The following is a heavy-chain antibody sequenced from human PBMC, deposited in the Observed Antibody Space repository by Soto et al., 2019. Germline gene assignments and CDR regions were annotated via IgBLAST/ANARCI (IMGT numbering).Heavy chain of an antibody. Sequence: SVKVSCKASGGTFIRHTLSWVRQAPGQGLEWMGGILPIFGAVNYAQKFRDRVTITADKSTSIAYMELSSLRSEDTAIYYCARVGGNCRSSSCGMDVWGQGTMVTVYS. CDR2: ILPIFGAV. D-gene: IGHD2-2*01. J-gene: IGHJ6*02. V-gene: IGHV1-69*06. CDR1: GGTFIRHT. CDR3: ARVGGNCRSSSCGMDV.